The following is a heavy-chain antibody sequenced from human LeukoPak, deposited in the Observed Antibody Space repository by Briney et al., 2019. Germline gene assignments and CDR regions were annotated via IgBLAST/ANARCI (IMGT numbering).Heavy chain of an antibody. J-gene: IGHJ4*02. D-gene: IGHD3-22*01. V-gene: IGHV3-9*01. CDR3: ARGQYYDSSGYVDY. CDR1: GFTFDDYA. CDR2: ISWNSGSI. Sequence: GGSLRLSCAASGFTFDDYAMHWVRQAPGKGLEWVSGISWNSGSIGYADSVKGRFTISRDNAKNSLYLQMNSLRAEDTAVYYCARGQYYDSSGYVDYWGQGTLVTVSS.